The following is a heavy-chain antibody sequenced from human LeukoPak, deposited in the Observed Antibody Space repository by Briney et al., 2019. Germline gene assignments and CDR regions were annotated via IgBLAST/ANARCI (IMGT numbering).Heavy chain of an antibody. D-gene: IGHD5-24*01. V-gene: IGHV1-2*02. J-gene: IGHJ3*02. CDR3: ARVADGYNYGAFDI. CDR2: INPNSGGT. Sequence: ASVKVSCRASGYTFTAYYIHWVRQAPGQGLEWMGWINPNSGGTSYARRFPGGVTMTRDTSISTAYMELSSLRSDDTAVYYCARVADGYNYGAFDIWGQGTVVTVSS. CDR1: GYTFTAYY.